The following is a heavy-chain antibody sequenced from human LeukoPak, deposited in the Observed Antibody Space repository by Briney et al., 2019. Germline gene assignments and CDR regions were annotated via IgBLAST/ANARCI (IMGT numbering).Heavy chain of an antibody. CDR3: ARGAWELHCDY. D-gene: IGHD1-26*01. V-gene: IGHV3-23*01. CDR2: ISGSGGST. CDR1: GFTFSSYA. J-gene: IGHJ4*02. Sequence: PGGSLRLSCAASGFTFSSYAMRWVRQAPGKGLEGVSAISGSGGSTSYADPMKGRFTISRDNSKSSVYLQMNSLRAEDTAVYYCARGAWELHCDYWGQGTLVTVSS.